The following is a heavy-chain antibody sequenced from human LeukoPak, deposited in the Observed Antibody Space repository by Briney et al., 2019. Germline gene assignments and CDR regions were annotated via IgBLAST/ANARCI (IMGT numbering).Heavy chain of an antibody. CDR1: GFTFSSYA. V-gene: IGHV3-23*01. J-gene: IGHJ5*02. CDR2: ISGSGGST. Sequence: GASLRLSCAASGFTFSSYAMSWVRQAPGKGLEWVSAISGSGGSTYYADSVKGRFTISRDNSKNTLYLQMNSLRAEDTAVYYCARDRGENWFDPWGQGTLVTVSS. CDR3: ARDRGENWFDP. D-gene: IGHD2-21*01.